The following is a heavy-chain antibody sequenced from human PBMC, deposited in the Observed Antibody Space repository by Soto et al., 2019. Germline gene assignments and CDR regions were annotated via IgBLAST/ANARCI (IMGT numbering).Heavy chain of an antibody. CDR2: ISSSSYYI. J-gene: IGHJ4*02. Sequence: PGGSLRLSCAASGFPFRSSSMNWVRQAPGKGLEWLSSISSSSYYIFYADSVKGRFTISRDNAKNSRYLQMHCLRAEDTAVYYCARDLGELSAFWGQGTPVTVSS. CDR3: ARDLGELSAF. V-gene: IGHV3-21*01. CDR1: GFPFRSSS. D-gene: IGHD3-10*01.